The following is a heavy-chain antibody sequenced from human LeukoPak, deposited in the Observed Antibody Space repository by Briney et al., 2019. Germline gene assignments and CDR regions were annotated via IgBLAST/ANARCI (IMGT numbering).Heavy chain of an antibody. J-gene: IGHJ4*02. CDR2: IRYDGSNK. CDR3: AKDQLSSFYDFWSGTYYFDY. D-gene: IGHD3-3*01. V-gene: IGHV3-30*02. Sequence: GGSLRLSCAASGFTFSSYGMHWVRQAPGKGLEWVAFIRYDGSNKYYADSVKGRFTISRDNSKNTLYLQMNSLRAEDTAVYYCAKDQLSSFYDFWSGTYYFDYWGQGTLVTVSS. CDR1: GFTFSSYG.